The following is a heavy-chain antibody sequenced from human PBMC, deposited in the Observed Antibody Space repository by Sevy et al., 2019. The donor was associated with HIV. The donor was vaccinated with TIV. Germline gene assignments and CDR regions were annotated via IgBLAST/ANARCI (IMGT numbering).Heavy chain of an antibody. J-gene: IGHJ6*03. CDR2: ISSSSSTI. Sequence: GGSLRLSCAASGFTFSSYSMNWVRQAPGKGLEWVSYISSSSSTIYYADSVKGRFTISRDNAKNSLYLQMNSLRDEDTAVYYCARVTAAGRLIYYYMDVWGKGTTVTVSS. CDR1: GFTFSSYS. D-gene: IGHD6-13*01. V-gene: IGHV3-48*02. CDR3: ARVTAAGRLIYYYMDV.